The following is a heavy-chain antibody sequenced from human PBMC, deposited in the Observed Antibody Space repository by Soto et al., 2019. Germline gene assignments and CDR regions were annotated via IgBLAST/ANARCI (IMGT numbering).Heavy chain of an antibody. V-gene: IGHV4-34*01. CDR1: GGSFSGYY. D-gene: IGHD2-2*03. CDR2: INHSGIT. Sequence: QVQLQQWGAGLLKPSETLSLTCVVNGGSFSGYYWSWIRLPPGKGLEWIGEINHSGITDSNPSLKSRVTISVDASRNQFALNLTSVTAAETAVYYCARARSSGPGRRGIGYYGLDVWGQGTTVTVSS. CDR3: ARARSSGPGRRGIGYYGLDV. J-gene: IGHJ6*02.